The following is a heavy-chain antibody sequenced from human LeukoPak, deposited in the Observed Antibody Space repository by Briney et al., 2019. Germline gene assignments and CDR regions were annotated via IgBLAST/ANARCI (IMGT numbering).Heavy chain of an antibody. J-gene: IGHJ6*03. Sequence: SETLSLTCAVYGGSFSSYYWSWIRQPPGKGLEWIGYINYSGSTNYNPSLKGRVTISIDTSKNQFSLRLSSVTAADTAVYYCARAPPPPVNYYYFYMDVWGKGTTVSVSS. CDR2: INYSGST. CDR3: ARAPPPPVNYYYFYMDV. V-gene: IGHV4-34*01. CDR1: GGSFSSYY.